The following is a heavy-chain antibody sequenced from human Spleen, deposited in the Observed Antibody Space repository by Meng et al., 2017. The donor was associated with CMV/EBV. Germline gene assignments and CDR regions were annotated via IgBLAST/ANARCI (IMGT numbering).Heavy chain of an antibody. CDR3: ARDRCSSTSCYGNWFDP. CDR2: ISAYNGNT. CDR1: GYTFTSYG. V-gene: IGHV1-18*01. D-gene: IGHD2-2*01. J-gene: IGHJ5*02. Sequence: SVKVSCKASGYTFTSYGISWVRQAPGQGLEWMGWISAYNGNTNYAQKLQGRVTMTTDTSTSTAYMELRSLRSDDTAVYYCARDRCSSTSCYGNWFDPWGQGTLVTVSS.